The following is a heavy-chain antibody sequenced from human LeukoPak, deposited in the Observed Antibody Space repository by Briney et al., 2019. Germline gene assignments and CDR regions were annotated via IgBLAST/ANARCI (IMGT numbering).Heavy chain of an antibody. J-gene: IGHJ4*02. Sequence: SETLSLTCAVYGGSFSGYYWSWIRQPPGKGLEWIGEINHSGSTNYNPSLKSRVTISVDTSKNQFSLKLSSVTAADTAVYYCARGVGATYSFDYWGQGTLVTVSS. V-gene: IGHV4-34*01. CDR2: INHSGST. CDR1: GGSFSGYY. D-gene: IGHD1-26*01. CDR3: ARGVGATYSFDY.